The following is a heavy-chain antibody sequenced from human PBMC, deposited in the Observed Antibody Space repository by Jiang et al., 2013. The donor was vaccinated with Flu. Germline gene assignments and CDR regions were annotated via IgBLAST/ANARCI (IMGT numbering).Heavy chain of an antibody. J-gene: IGHJ4*02. CDR2: INPSGGTT. CDR3: ARAYGGTPFDY. D-gene: IGHD4-23*01. V-gene: IGHV1-46*01. Sequence: GAEVKKPGASVRVSCKASGYTFTTYYVHWVRQAPGQGLEWMAIINPSGGTTSYAQKFQGRVTVTRDTSTSTVYMELSSLRSEDSAVYYCARAYGGTPFDYWGQGTLVTVSS. CDR1: GYTFTTYY.